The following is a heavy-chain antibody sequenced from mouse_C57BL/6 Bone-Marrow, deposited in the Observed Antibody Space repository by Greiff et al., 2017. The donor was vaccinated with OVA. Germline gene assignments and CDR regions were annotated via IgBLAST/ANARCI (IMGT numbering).Heavy chain of an antibody. V-gene: IGHV1-81*01. Sequence: QVQLQQSGAELARPGASVKLSCKASGYTFTSYGISWVKQRTGQGLEWIGEIYPRSGNTYYNEKFKGKATLTADKSSSTAYMELRSLTSEDSAVDFCASLTGTEYFDVWGTGTTVTVSS. D-gene: IGHD4-1*01. CDR2: IYPRSGNT. CDR1: GYTFTSYG. J-gene: IGHJ1*03. CDR3: ASLTGTEYFDV.